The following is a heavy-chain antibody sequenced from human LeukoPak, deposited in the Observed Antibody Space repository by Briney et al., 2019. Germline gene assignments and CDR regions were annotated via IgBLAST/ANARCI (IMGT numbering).Heavy chain of an antibody. CDR1: VFTFSSYA. CDR3: AKDQGNIVLMVYAHFDY. Sequence: GGSLRLSCAASVFTFSSYAMSWVRQAPGKGLEWVSAISGSGGSTYYADSVKGRFTISRDNSKNTLYLQMNSLRAEDTAVYYCAKDQGNIVLMVYAHFDYWGQGTLVTVSS. J-gene: IGHJ4*02. CDR2: ISGSGGST. V-gene: IGHV3-23*01. D-gene: IGHD2-8*01.